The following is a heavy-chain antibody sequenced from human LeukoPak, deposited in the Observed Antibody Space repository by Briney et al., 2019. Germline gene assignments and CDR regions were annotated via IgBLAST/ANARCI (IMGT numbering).Heavy chain of an antibody. CDR1: GYTFTGYY. CDR3: ARSPHILTGENFDY. V-gene: IGHV1-2*02. Sequence: ASVKVSCKASGYTFTGYYMHWVRQAPGQGLEWMGWINPNSGGTNYAQKFQGRVTMTRDTSITTPYMEMSRLRSDDTALYYCARSPHILTGENFDYWGQGTLVTVSS. J-gene: IGHJ4*02. D-gene: IGHD3-9*01. CDR2: INPNSGGT.